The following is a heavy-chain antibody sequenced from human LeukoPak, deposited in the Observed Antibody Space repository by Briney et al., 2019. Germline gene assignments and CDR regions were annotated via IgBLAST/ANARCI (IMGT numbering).Heavy chain of an antibody. CDR3: ARDHISSSSGWFDP. D-gene: IGHD6-6*01. CDR1: GFTFSSYG. J-gene: IGHJ5*02. V-gene: IGHV3-33*01. Sequence: PGGSLRLSCAASGFTFSSYGMHWVRQAPGKGLEWVAVIWYDGSNKYYADSVKGRFTISRDNSKNTLYLQMNSLRAEDTVVYYCARDHISSSSGWFDPWGQGTLVTVSS. CDR2: IWYDGSNK.